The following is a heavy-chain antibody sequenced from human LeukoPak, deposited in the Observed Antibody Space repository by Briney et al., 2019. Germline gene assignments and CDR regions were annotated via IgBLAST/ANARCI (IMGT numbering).Heavy chain of an antibody. CDR2: IYYSGST. V-gene: IGHV4-31*03. CDR3: ARARSYGSDDAFDI. Sequence: SETLSLTCTVSGGSISSGGYYWSWIRQHPGTGLEWIGYIYYSGSTYYNPSLKSRVTISVDTSKNQFSLKLSSVTAADTAVYYCARARSYGSDDAFDIWGQGTMVTVSS. D-gene: IGHD3-10*01. CDR1: GGSISSGGYY. J-gene: IGHJ3*02.